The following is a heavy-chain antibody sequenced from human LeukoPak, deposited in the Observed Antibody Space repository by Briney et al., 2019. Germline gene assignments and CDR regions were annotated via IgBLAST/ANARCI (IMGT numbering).Heavy chain of an antibody. CDR1: GYSFTNYW. D-gene: IGHD1-26*01. J-gene: IGHJ3*02. CDR3: ATTRKVGALDAFDI. CDR2: IYPGDSDT. V-gene: IGHV5-51*01. Sequence: GESLKISCKDSGYSFTNYWIGWMRQMPGRGLEWMGIIYPGDSDTRYSPSFQGQVTISADKSISTAYLQWSSLKASDTAMYYCATTRKVGALDAFDIWGQGTLVTVSS.